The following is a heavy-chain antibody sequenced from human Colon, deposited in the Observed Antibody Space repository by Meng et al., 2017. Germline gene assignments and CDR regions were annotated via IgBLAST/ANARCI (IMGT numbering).Heavy chain of an antibody. J-gene: IGHJ4*02. CDR3: VRVGSGYDY. CDR2: INGNGDST. D-gene: IGHD6-19*01. CDR1: GFIFSDYS. Sequence: GESLMISCAASGFIFSDYSMHWVRQAPGKGLEYVSAINGNGDSTYYADSVKGRFTISRDNSKNTLYLQMGGLRAEDLAVYYCVRVGSGYDYWGQGTLVTVSS. V-gene: IGHV3-64*02.